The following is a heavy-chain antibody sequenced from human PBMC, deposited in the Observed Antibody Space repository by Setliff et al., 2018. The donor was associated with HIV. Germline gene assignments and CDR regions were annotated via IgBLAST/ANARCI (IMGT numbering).Heavy chain of an antibody. CDR2: MTRTGSTI. CDR1: GFTFSDCS. D-gene: IGHD4-17*01. Sequence: PGGSLRLSCAASGFTFSDCSMNWVRQAPGKGLEWLSYMTRTGSTIFYADSVKGRFTISRANDKNSVHLQMTSLRAEDTAVYYCARGPTTVTNYYYYYMDVWGKGTTVTVSS. V-gene: IGHV3-48*01. CDR3: ARGPTTVTNYYYYYMDV. J-gene: IGHJ6*03.